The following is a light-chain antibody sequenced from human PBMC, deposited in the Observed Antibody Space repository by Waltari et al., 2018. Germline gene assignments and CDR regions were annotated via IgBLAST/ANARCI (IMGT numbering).Light chain of an antibody. J-gene: IGLJ3*02. CDR1: SNNIGSYS. V-gene: IGLV1-44*01. CDR3: STWDYSLSAWV. CDR2: GSS. Sequence: QSALTQEASVSGTVGQKVTLSCTGNSNNIGSYSVDWYQQISHGAPKIVMFGSSLPSGIPVLFSGSKSGTTASLTISVRQPEDEADYYCSTWDYSLSAWVFGGGTKLTVL.